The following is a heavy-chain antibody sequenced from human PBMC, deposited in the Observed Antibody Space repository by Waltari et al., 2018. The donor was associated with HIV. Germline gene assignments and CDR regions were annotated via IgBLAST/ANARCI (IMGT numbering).Heavy chain of an antibody. CDR2: MKPNSGNT. CDR1: GYTFTSYD. V-gene: IGHV1-8*01. D-gene: IGHD4-17*01. CDR3: AGYGRMTPQRPYGMDV. Sequence: QVQLVQSGAEVKKPGASVKVSCKASGYTFTSYDINWLRQATGQGLEWMGWMKPNSGNTGYAQKFQGRVTMTRNTSISTAYMGLSRLGSEDTAVYYCAGYGRMTPQRPYGMDVWGQGTTVTVSS. J-gene: IGHJ6*02.